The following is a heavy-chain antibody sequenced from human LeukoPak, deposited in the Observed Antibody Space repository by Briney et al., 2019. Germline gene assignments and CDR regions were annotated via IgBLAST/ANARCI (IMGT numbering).Heavy chain of an antibody. J-gene: IGHJ4*02. CDR1: GGSISSYY. V-gene: IGHV4-59*08. Sequence: SETLSLTCTVPGGSISSYYWSWIRQPPGKGLEWIGYMYYSGSTNYNPSLKSRVTMSVDTSKNQFSLKLSSVTAADTAVYYCASLSYSNAYGHFDYWGQGTLVTVSS. CDR3: ASLSYSNAYGHFDY. D-gene: IGHD6-13*01. CDR2: MYYSGST.